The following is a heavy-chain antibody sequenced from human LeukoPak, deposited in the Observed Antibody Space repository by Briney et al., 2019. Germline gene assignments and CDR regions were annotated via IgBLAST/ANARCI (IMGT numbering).Heavy chain of an antibody. CDR1: GGSFSGYY. CDR3: ARGGYSYGHYYYYYYMDV. D-gene: IGHD5-18*01. CDR2: INHSGST. J-gene: IGHJ6*03. Sequence: SETLSLTCAVYGGSFSGYYWSWIRQPPEKGQELIGEINHSGSTNYNPSLKSRVTISVDTSKNQFSLKLSSVTAADTAVYYCARGGYSYGHYYYYYYMDVWGKGTTVTVSS. V-gene: IGHV4-34*01.